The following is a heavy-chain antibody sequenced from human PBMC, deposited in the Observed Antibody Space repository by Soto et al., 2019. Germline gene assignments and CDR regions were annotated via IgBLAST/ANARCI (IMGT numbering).Heavy chain of an antibody. CDR1: GFSLSTSGVA. J-gene: IGHJ6*02. Sequence: QITLKESGPTLVKPTQTLTLTCTFSGFSLSTSGVAVGWIRQTPGKALEWLELIYWDDDKRYSPSLKSNLTFTKDTSKNQVVLTITNMVPVDTCTYYCTHRQRDLGYGMAVWGHGTKVTVSS. CDR2: IYWDDDK. V-gene: IGHV2-5*02. D-gene: IGHD3-16*01. CDR3: THRQRDLGYGMAV.